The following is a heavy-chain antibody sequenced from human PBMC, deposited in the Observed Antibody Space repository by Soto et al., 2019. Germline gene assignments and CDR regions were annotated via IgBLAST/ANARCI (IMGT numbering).Heavy chain of an antibody. D-gene: IGHD3-9*01. CDR3: ASDLDLDYYYYGMDV. V-gene: IGHV3-33*01. CDR2: IWYDGSNK. J-gene: IGHJ6*02. CDR1: GFTFSSYG. Sequence: QVQLVESGGGVVQPGRSLRLSCAASGFTFSSYGMHWVRQAPGKGLEWVAVIWYDGSNKYYADSVKGRFTISRDNSKNTLYLPMNSLRAEDTAVYYFASDLDLDYYYYGMDVWGQGTTVTVSS.